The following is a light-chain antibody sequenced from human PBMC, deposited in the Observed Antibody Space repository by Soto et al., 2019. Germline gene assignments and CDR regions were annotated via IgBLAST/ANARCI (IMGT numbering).Light chain of an antibody. Sequence: SYELTQPPSVSVSPGQTASITCSGDKLGDKYACWYQQKPGQSPVLAICQDSKRPSGIPERFSGSNSGNTATLTISGTQAMDEADYYCQAWDSSTANVVFGGGTKLTVL. V-gene: IGLV3-1*01. CDR3: QAWDSSTANVV. CDR1: KLGDKY. CDR2: QDS. J-gene: IGLJ2*01.